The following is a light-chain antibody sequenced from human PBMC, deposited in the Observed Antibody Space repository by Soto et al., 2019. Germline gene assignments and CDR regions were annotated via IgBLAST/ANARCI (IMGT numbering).Light chain of an antibody. J-gene: IGKJ1*01. CDR3: LQYGGSLPWT. CDR1: QSVSSTY. Sequence: DIFLSQSPLSLSSATLELVPLSCRLSQSVSSTYVAWYQQKPGQAPRLLIFGASSRATGIPDRFRGSWSGTDFTLTITRLEPEDFAVYYCLQYGGSLPWTFGQGTKVDI. V-gene: IGKV3-20*01. CDR2: GAS.